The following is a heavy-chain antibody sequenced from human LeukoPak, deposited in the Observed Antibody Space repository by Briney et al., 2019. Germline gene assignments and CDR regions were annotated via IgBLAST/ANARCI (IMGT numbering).Heavy chain of an antibody. J-gene: IGHJ4*02. CDR2: ISGSGGST. CDR1: GFTFRSYA. D-gene: IGHD6-19*01. CDR3: AKSKGASGWPGFDY. Sequence: PGGSLRLSCAASGFTFRSYAISWVRQAPGKGLEWVSGISGSGGSTYYADSVQGRFSISRDNSKNTLYLQMNSLRDEDTAVYYCAKSKGASGWPGFDYWGQGTLVTVSS. V-gene: IGHV3-23*01.